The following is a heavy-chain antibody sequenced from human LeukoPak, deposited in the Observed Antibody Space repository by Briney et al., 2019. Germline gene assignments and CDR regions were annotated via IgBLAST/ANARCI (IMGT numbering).Heavy chain of an antibody. CDR3: ARAGAAAGPHRFYYYYGMDV. D-gene: IGHD6-13*01. CDR1: GFTFTGYY. CDR2: INPNSGDT. V-gene: IGHV1-2*02. J-gene: IGHJ6*02. Sequence: ASVKVSCKASGFTFTGYYMHWVRQAPGQGLEYVGWINPNSGDTNHAQKFQGRVTMTRDTSISTAYMELSRLRSDDTAVYYCARAGAAAGPHRFYYYYGMDVWGQGTTVTVSS.